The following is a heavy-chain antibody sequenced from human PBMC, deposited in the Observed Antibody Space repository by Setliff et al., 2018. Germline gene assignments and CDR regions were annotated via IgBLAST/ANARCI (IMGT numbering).Heavy chain of an antibody. D-gene: IGHD6-13*01. CDR2: IYYSGST. J-gene: IGHJ4*02. CDR1: GGSISSHY. V-gene: IGHV4-59*08. Sequence: PSETLSLTCTVSGGSISSHYWSWIRQPPGKGLEWIGSIYYSGSTNYNPSLKSRVTISVDTSRNQFSLEVNSVTATDTAMYYCATLWAAADHDSWGQGTLVTVSS. CDR3: ATLWAAADHDS.